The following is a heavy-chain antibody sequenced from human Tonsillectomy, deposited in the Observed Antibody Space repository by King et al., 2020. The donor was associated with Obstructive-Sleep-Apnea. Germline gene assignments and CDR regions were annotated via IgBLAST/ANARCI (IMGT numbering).Heavy chain of an antibody. CDR1: GFTFDDYA. CDR2: VSWSSVSL. J-gene: IGHJ3*02. Sequence: VQLVESGGGLVQPGRSLRLSCVGSGFTFDDYAMHWVRQVPGKGLEWVSGVSWSSVSLVYADSWKGRFTISRDNAQNSLYLQMNSLSADDTALYYCAKDIAVAGMVAFDTWGQGTMVTVSS. CDR3: AKDIAVAGMVAFDT. V-gene: IGHV3-9*01. D-gene: IGHD6-19*01.